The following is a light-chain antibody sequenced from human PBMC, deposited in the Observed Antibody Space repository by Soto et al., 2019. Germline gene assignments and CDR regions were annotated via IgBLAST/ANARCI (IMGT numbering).Light chain of an antibody. V-gene: IGKV1-9*01. CDR2: AAS. J-gene: IGKJ4*01. CDR1: QGISNY. Sequence: IQFTQCPCSVSASVGDSVTITCRASQGISNYLGWYQQKPGKAPKLLIYAASTLQTGVPSRFSGGGSGTDFTPTITSLQPEDFATYYCQQLNVYPSTFGGGTKVDIK. CDR3: QQLNVYPST.